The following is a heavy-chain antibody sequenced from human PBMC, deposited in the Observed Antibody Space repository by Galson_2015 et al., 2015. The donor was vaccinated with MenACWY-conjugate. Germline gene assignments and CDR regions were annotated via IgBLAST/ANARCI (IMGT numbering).Heavy chain of an antibody. V-gene: IGHV3-23*01. CDR1: GFTFSSFA. J-gene: IGHJ4*02. Sequence: SLRLSCAASGFTFSSFAMSWVRQAPGKGLEWVSVITSSGGTTYYADFVKGRFTISRDNPKNTLYLQMDTLRAEDTATYYCAKNGNYFGMGFDYWGQGTLVT. D-gene: IGHD2/OR15-2a*01. CDR2: ITSSGGTT. CDR3: AKNGNYFGMGFDY.